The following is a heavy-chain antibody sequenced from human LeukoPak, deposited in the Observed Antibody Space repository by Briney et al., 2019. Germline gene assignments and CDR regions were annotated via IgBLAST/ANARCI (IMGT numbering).Heavy chain of an antibody. V-gene: IGHV3-21*01. J-gene: IGHJ6*03. CDR2: ISSSSSYI. D-gene: IGHD1-1*01. CDR1: GFTFSSYN. CDR3: VRGGIGYYYMDV. Sequence: SGGSLRLSCAASGFTFSSYNMNWVRQAPGKGLEWVSSISSSSSYIYYADSVKGRFTISRDNAKNSLYLQMNSLRAEDTAVYYCVRGGIGYYYMDVWGKGTTVTVSS.